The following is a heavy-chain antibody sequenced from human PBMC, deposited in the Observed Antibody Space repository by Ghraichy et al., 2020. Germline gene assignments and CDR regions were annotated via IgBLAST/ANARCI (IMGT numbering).Heavy chain of an antibody. J-gene: IGHJ4*02. Sequence: GGSLRLSCAASGFTFSSYAMHWVRQAPGKGLEWVAVISYDGSNKYYVDSVKGRFTISRDNSKNTLYLQMNSLRAEDTAVYYCARDHYSSGWYWGFRSDYWRQGTLVTVSS. CDR2: ISYDGSNK. D-gene: IGHD6-19*01. CDR3: ARDHYSSGWYWGFRSDY. V-gene: IGHV3-30*04. CDR1: GFTFSSYA.